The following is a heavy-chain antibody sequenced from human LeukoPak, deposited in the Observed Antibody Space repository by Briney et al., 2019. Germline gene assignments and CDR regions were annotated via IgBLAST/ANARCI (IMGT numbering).Heavy chain of an antibody. CDR1: GFTFSSYA. CDR3: ARAIRYGSGSYYTPTNWFDP. V-gene: IGHV3-11*01. CDR2: ISSSGSTK. J-gene: IGHJ5*02. Sequence: SGGSLRLSCAASGFTFSSYAMTWIRQAPGKGLQWLSYISSSGSTKYYAESVKGRFTISRDNAKNSLYLQMNSLRAEDTAVYYCARAIRYGSGSYYTPTNWFDPWGQGTLVTVSS. D-gene: IGHD3-10*01.